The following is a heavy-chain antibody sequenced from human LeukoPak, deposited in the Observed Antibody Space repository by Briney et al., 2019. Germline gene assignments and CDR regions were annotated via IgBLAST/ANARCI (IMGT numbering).Heavy chain of an antibody. CDR1: GFTFSSYA. D-gene: IGHD3-16*01. CDR3: ARDSRLSRWRGTSDY. CDR2: ISYDGTNQ. V-gene: IGHV3-30-3*01. J-gene: IGHJ4*02. Sequence: PGGSLRLSCAVSGFTFSSYAMSWVRQAPGKGLEWVAVISYDGTNQYYADSVKGRFTISRDNPKNTLYLQMNSLRAEDTSVYYCARDSRLSRWRGTSDYWGQGTLVTVSS.